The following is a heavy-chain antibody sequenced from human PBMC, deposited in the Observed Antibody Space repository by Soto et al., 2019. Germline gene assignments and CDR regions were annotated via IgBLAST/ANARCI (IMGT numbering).Heavy chain of an antibody. D-gene: IGHD6-13*01. CDR1: GFTFSSYG. Sequence: GGSLRLSCAASGFTFSSYGMHWVRQAPGKGLEWVAVIWYDGSNKYYADSVKGRFTISRDNSKNTLYLQMNSLRAEDTAVYYCGYSSSWYDIDYWGQGTLVTVSS. CDR3: GYSSSWYDIDY. J-gene: IGHJ4*02. CDR2: IWYDGSNK. V-gene: IGHV3-33*01.